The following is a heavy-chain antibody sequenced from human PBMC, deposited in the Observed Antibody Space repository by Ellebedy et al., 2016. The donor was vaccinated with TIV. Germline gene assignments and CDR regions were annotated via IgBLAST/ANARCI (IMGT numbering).Heavy chain of an antibody. CDR2: INHSGST. CDR3: ARVSGYSYGYGEGVYPDY. V-gene: IGHV4-34*01. D-gene: IGHD5-18*01. Sequence: MPSEILSLTCAVYGGSFSGYYWSWIRQPPGKGLEWIGEINHSGSTNYNPSLKSRVTISVDTSKNQFSLKLSSMTAADTAVYYCARVSGYSYGYGEGVYPDYWGQGTLVTVSS. CDR1: GGSFSGYY. J-gene: IGHJ4*02.